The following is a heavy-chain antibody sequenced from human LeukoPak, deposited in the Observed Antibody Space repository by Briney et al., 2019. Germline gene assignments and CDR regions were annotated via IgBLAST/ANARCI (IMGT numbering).Heavy chain of an antibody. CDR1: GGSISSYY. CDR3: ARQGDSGSYGLQYWYFDL. CDR2: IYYSGST. Sequence: SETLSLTCTVSGGSISSYYWSWIRQPPGKGLEWIGYIYYSGSTNYNPSLKSRVTISVDTSKNQFSLKLSSVTAADTAVYYCARQGDSGSYGLQYWYFDLWGRGTLVTVSS. J-gene: IGHJ2*01. D-gene: IGHD1-26*01. V-gene: IGHV4-59*08.